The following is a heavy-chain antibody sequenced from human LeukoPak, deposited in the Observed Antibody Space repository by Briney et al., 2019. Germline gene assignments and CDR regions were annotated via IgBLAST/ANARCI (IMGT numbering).Heavy chain of an antibody. D-gene: IGHD1-14*01. CDR1: GFTFRSYA. Sequence: PAGSLRLSCAASGFTFRSYAMNWVRPAPGKWLEWVSTISGSGGTTYYADSVKGRFTISRDNSKNTLFLQMNSLRAEDTAVYYCAKGDNSPWPVDYWGQGTLVTVSS. CDR3: AKGDNSPWPVDY. J-gene: IGHJ4*02. CDR2: ISGSGGTT. V-gene: IGHV3-23*01.